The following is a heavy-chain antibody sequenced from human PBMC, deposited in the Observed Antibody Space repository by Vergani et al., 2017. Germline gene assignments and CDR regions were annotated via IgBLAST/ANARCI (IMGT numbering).Heavy chain of an antibody. D-gene: IGHD3-10*01. Sequence: QVQLQESGPGLVKPSETLSLTCTVSGGSISNYWSWIRQPPGKGLEWIGYIYYSGSTNYNPSLKSRVTISVDTSKNQFSLKLSSVTAADTAVYYCALRRGDGGYYERWGQGTLVTVSS. CDR2: IYYSGST. CDR1: GGSISNY. J-gene: IGHJ4*02. CDR3: ALRRGDGGYYER. V-gene: IGHV4-59*01.